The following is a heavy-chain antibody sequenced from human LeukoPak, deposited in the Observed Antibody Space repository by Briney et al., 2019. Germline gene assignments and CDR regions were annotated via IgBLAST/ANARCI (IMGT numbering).Heavy chain of an antibody. J-gene: IGHJ4*02. CDR3: ARSPYYYDSTIYFDY. D-gene: IGHD3-22*01. V-gene: IGHV5-51*01. CDR1: GYSFTTYW. Sequence: GESLKISCKGSGYSFTTYWIGWVRQMPGKGLEWMGIIYPGYSDTRYSPSFQGQVTISADKSISTAYLQWSSLKASDTAMYYCARSPYYYDSTIYFDYWGQGSLVTVSP. CDR2: IYPGYSDT.